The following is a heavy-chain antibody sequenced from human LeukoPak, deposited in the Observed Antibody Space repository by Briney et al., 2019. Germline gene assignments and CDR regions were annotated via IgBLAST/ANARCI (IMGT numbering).Heavy chain of an antibody. CDR3: AREGEVPAAFDY. D-gene: IGHD2-2*01. CDR2: ISSNGGST. J-gene: IGHJ4*02. Sequence: GGSLRLSCAASGFTFSNYAIHWVRQAPGKGLEYVSAISSNGGSTYYANSVKGRFTISRDNSKNTLYLQMGSLRAEDMAVYYCAREGEVPAAFDYWGQGTLVTVSS. CDR1: GFTFSNYA. V-gene: IGHV3-64*01.